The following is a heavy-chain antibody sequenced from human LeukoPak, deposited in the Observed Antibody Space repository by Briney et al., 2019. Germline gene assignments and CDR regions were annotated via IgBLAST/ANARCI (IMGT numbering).Heavy chain of an antibody. CDR1: GFALSSKY. CDR2: IYLDGRA. V-gene: IGHV3-66*01. D-gene: IGHD5-24*01. J-gene: IGHJ4*02. Sequence: PGGSLRLSCAASGFALSSKYMNWIRQAPGKGLEWVTVIYLDGRADYADSVKGRFTISSDNSKNTVYLQMNSLKDEDTAVYYCARDAETSLANWGQGTLVTVSP. CDR3: ARDAETSLAN.